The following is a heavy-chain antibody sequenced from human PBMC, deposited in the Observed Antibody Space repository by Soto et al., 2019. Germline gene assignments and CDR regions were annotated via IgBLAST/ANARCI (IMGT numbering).Heavy chain of an antibody. D-gene: IGHD3-16*01. CDR2: IYWRDDK. Sequence: SGPTLVNPTQTLTLTCTSSGFSLSSTGVGVSWIRQPPGKALEWLALIYWRDDKRYSPSLKSRLTITKDTSKNQVVLTMTNMDPVDTATYYCAHRGGATVGLYYFDYWGQGALVTVSS. J-gene: IGHJ4*02. CDR3: AHRGGATVGLYYFDY. V-gene: IGHV2-5*01. CDR1: GFSLSSTGVG.